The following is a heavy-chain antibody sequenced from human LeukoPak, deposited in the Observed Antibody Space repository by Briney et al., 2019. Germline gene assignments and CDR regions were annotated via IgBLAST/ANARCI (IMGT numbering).Heavy chain of an antibody. CDR3: ARDFEDLGYSSGSEFGY. CDR2: IIPILGIA. V-gene: IGHV1-69*04. J-gene: IGHJ4*02. D-gene: IGHD6-19*01. CDR1: GGTFSSYA. Sequence: SVKVSCKASGGTFSSYAISWVRQAPGQGLEWMGRIIPILGIANYAQKFQGRVTITADKSTSTAYMELSSLRSEDTAVYYCARDFEDLGYSSGSEFGYWGQGTLVTVSS.